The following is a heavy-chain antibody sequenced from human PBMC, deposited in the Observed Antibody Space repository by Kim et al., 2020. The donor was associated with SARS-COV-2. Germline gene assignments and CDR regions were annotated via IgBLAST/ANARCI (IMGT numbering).Heavy chain of an antibody. CDR3: AKMDQTSLIITMIEAFD. CDR2: ISYDGSNK. J-gene: IGHJ4*01. Sequence: GGSLRLSCAASGFTFSSYGMHWVRQAPGKGLEWVAVISYDGSNKYYADSVKGRFTISRDNSKNTLYLQMNSLRAEDTAVYYCAKMDQTSLIITMIEAFD. D-gene: IGHD3-22*01. CDR1: GFTFSSYG. V-gene: IGHV3-30*18.